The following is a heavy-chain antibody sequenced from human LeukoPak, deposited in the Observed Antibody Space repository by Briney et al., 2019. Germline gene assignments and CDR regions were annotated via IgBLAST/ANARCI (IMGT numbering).Heavy chain of an antibody. CDR1: GFTFNNYA. CDR2: ISGSGGST. CDR3: AKGITMVRGDHDAFDI. D-gene: IGHD3-10*01. Sequence: GGSLRLSCAASGFTFNNYAMSWVRQAPGKGLEWVSAISGSGGSTYYADSVKGRFTISRDNSKNTLYLQMNSLRAEDTAVYYCAKGITMVRGDHDAFDIWGQGTMVTVSS. J-gene: IGHJ3*02. V-gene: IGHV3-23*01.